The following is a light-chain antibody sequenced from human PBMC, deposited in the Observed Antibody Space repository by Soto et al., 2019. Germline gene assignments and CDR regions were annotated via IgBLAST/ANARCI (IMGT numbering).Light chain of an antibody. CDR2: KAS. CDR3: QQYNSYRFT. V-gene: IGKV1-5*03. J-gene: IGKJ2*01. CDR1: QTISSW. Sequence: DIQMTQSPSTLSASVGDRVAVTCRASQTISSWLAWYQQKPGKAPNRLIYKASSLQIGVPSRFSGSGSGTEFTLTISSLQPDDFATYYCQQYNSYRFTFGQGTKLEIK.